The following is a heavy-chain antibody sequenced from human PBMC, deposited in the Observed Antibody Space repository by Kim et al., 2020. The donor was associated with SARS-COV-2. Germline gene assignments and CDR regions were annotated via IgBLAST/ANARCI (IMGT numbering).Heavy chain of an antibody. Sequence: GGSLRLSCAASGFTFSSYGMHWVRQAPGKGLEWVAVIWYDVSNKYYADSVKGRFTISRDNSKNTLYLQMNSLRAEDTAVYYCARDRMDGYNYDGFDYWGQGTLVTVSS. CDR3: ARDRMDGYNYDGFDY. CDR1: GFTFSSYG. CDR2: IWYDVSNK. J-gene: IGHJ4*02. D-gene: IGHD5-12*01. V-gene: IGHV3-33*01.